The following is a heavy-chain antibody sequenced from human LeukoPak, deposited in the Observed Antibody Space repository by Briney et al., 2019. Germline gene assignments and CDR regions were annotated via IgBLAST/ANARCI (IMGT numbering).Heavy chain of an antibody. D-gene: IGHD7-27*01. J-gene: IGHJ5*02. CDR1: GFTFSSYA. V-gene: IGHV3-30-3*01. Sequence: GSLRLSCAASGFTFSSYAMHWVRQAPGKGLEWVAVISSDGSTKYFAESVKGRFFISRDNSKNTLYLQMNSLRAEDTAVYYCASELGTLYNWFDPWGQGTLVTVSS. CDR3: ASELGTLYNWFDP. CDR2: ISSDGSTK.